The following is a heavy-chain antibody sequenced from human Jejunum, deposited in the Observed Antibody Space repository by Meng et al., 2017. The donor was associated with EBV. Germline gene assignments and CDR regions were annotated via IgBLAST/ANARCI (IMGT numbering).Heavy chain of an antibody. Sequence: QMTLKESGPTLVKPTETLTLNCTVSGFSLSTSGVGVGWIRQPPGKALEWLAHIYWDENKRYRTSLRSRLSIMKDTSKSQVVLTMTNMDPVDTATYYCARRYGDYVRYFDSWGQGTLVTVSS. CDR1: GFSLSTSGVG. D-gene: IGHD4-17*01. V-gene: IGHV2-5*02. CDR2: IYWDENK. CDR3: ARRYGDYVRYFDS. J-gene: IGHJ4*02.